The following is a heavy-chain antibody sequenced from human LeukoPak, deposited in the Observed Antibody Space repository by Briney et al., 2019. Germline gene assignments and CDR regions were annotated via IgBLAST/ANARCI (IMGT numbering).Heavy chain of an antibody. V-gene: IGHV5-51*01. D-gene: IGHD3-22*01. CDR2: IYPGDSDT. CDR3: ARHGAYYYDSSGYYSDY. CDR1: GYIFTSYW. Sequence: GESLQISCKGSGYIFTSYWIGWVRQLPGKGLEWMGIIYPGDSDTRYSPSFQGQVTISANKSISTSYLQWSSLKASDTAMYYCARHGAYYYDSSGYYSDYWGQGTLVTVSS. J-gene: IGHJ4*02.